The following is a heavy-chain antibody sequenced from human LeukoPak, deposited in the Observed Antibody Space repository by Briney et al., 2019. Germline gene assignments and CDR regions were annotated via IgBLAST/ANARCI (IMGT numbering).Heavy chain of an antibody. CDR3: ARNYGSVHLYYYYYYMDV. D-gene: IGHD3-10*01. CDR1: GYSISSGYY. J-gene: IGHJ6*03. V-gene: IGHV4-38-2*01. CDR2: IYHSGST. Sequence: SETLSLTCAVSGYSISSGYYWGWIRQPPGKGLEWIGSIYHSGSTYYNPSLKSRVTISVDTSKNQFSLKLSSVTAADTAVYYCARNYGSVHLYYYYYYMDVWGKGTTVTVSS.